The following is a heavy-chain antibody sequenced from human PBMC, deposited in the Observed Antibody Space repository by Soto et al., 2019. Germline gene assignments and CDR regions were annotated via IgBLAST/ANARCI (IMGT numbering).Heavy chain of an antibody. CDR2: IWYDGSTK. Sequence: SLRLSCASSGFMFRSYAMHWVRQAPGKGLEWVAGIWYDGSTKYYGDSVKGRYSISRDNSKNMLDLQMNSLRAEDTAVYYCARVASSSSWHIPHFDQWGQGTLVTVSS. J-gene: IGHJ4*02. CDR1: GFMFRSYA. CDR3: ARVASSSSWHIPHFDQ. D-gene: IGHD6-13*01. V-gene: IGHV3-33*01.